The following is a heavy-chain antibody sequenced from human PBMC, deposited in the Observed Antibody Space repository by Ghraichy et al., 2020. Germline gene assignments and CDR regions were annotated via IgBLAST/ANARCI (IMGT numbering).Heavy chain of an antibody. Sequence: GALRLSCAASGFTFSSYSMNWVRQAPGKGLEWVSSISSSSSYIYYADSVKGRFTISRDNAKNSLYLQMNSLRAEDTAVYYCARDDFWSGYYIPRGYYYGMDVWGQGTTVTVSS. CDR2: ISSSSSYI. J-gene: IGHJ6*02. CDR1: GFTFSSYS. V-gene: IGHV3-21*01. D-gene: IGHD3-3*01. CDR3: ARDDFWSGYYIPRGYYYGMDV.